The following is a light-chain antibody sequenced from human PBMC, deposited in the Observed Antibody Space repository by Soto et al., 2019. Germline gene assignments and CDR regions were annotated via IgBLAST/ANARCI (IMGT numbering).Light chain of an antibody. CDR3: QQRSNWPT. V-gene: IGKV3-11*01. CDR2: VAS. J-gene: IGKJ4*01. Sequence: EIVLTQSPATLSLSPGERATLSCRASQSVSSYLVWYQQKPGQAPRLLIYVASNRATGIPARFSGSGSGTDFTLTISSLEPEDFAVYYCQQRSNWPTFGGGTKVEIK. CDR1: QSVSSY.